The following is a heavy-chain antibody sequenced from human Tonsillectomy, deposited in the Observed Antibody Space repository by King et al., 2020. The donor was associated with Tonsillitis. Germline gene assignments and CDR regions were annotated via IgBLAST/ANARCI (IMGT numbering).Heavy chain of an antibody. V-gene: IGHV5-51*01. D-gene: IGHD2-15*01. Sequence: VQLVESGAEVKKPGESLKISCKASGYSFNSYWSAWVRQMPGNGLEWIGIIYPGDSVTKYSPSFQGQVTISSDKAISTAYLQWSSLKASDTAMYYCARGGFFLDGLDVWGQGTTVTVSS. CDR3: ARGGFFLDGLDV. CDR2: IYPGDSVT. J-gene: IGHJ6*02. CDR1: GYSFNSYW.